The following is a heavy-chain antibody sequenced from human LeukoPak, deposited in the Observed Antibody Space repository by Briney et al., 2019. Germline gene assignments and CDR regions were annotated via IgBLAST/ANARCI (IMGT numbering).Heavy chain of an antibody. D-gene: IGHD3-22*01. CDR1: GGTFSSYA. V-gene: IGHV1-69*05. J-gene: IGHJ4*02. CDR3: AISQGSYYDTSGYLGGDY. Sequence: GSSVKVSCKASGGTFSSYAISWVRQAPGQGLEWMGGIIPVFGTANYAQKFQGRVTITTDESTSTAYMELESLRSDDTAVYYCAISQGSYYDTSGYLGGDYWGQGTLVTVSS. CDR2: IIPVFGTA.